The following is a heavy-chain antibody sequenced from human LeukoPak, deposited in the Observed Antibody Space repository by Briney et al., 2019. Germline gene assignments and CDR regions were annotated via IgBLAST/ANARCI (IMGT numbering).Heavy chain of an antibody. D-gene: IGHD1-26*01. CDR1: GGSISSSNW. CDR2: IYHSGST. V-gene: IGHV4-4*02. CDR3: ARDPYSGSYSSNAFDI. J-gene: IGHJ3*02. Sequence: SETLSLTCAVSGGSISSSNWWSWVRQPPGKGLEWIGEIYHSGSTNYNPSLESRVTISVDKSKNQFSLKLSSVTAADTAVYYCARDPYSGSYSSNAFDIWGQGTMVTVSS.